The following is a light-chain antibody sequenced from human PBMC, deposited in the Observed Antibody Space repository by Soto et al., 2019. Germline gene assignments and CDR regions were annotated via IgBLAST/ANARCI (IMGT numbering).Light chain of an antibody. Sequence: QSALTQPASVSGSPGQSITVSCTGTSNDVGAYNYASWYQQHPGTAPKLMIYDVSNRPSGVSNRFSGSKSGNTASLTISGLQAEDEADYYCTSYTSSRTYVFGTGTKVTVL. CDR1: SNDVGAYNY. CDR3: TSYTSSRTYV. CDR2: DVS. J-gene: IGLJ1*01. V-gene: IGLV2-14*03.